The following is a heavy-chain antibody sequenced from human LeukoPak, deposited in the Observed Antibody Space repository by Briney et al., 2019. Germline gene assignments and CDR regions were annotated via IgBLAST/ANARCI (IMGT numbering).Heavy chain of an antibody. V-gene: IGHV6-1*01. CDR1: GDSVSSNSAA. CDR3: ARDPTNYSDYDYYYYGMDV. Sequence: SQTLSLTCAISGDSVSSNSAAWNWIRQSPSRGLEWLGRTYYRSKWYNDYAVSVKSRITINPDTSKNQFSLQLNSVTPEDTAVYYCARDPTNYSDYDYYYYGMDVWGQGTTVTVSS. D-gene: IGHD5-12*01. J-gene: IGHJ6*02. CDR2: TYYRSKWYN.